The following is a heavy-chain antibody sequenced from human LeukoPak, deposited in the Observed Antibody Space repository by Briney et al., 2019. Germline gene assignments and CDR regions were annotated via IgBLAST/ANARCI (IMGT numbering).Heavy chain of an antibody. CDR3: ARESYDSSGYYLGRWFDP. D-gene: IGHD3-22*01. CDR1: GYTFTGYY. J-gene: IGHJ5*02. Sequence: GASVKVSCKASGYTFTGYYMHWVRQAPGQGLEWMGWINPNSGGTNYAQKFQGRVTMTRDTSISTAYMELSRLRSDDTAVYYCARESYDSSGYYLGRWFDPWGQGTLVTVSS. V-gene: IGHV1-2*02. CDR2: INPNSGGT.